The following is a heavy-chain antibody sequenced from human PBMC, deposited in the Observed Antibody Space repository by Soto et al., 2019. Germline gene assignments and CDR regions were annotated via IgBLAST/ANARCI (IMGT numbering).Heavy chain of an antibody. CDR2: IASSSGAT. Sequence: GALRLSCAASGFTFSTYSMNWVRQAPGKGLEWVTYIASSSGATHYADSVKGRFTISRDNAKNSLYLQMNSLRDEDSAVYYCARDTGPRAFPYYYGMDLWGQGTTVTVSS. CDR3: ARDTGPRAFPYYYGMDL. D-gene: IGHD3-3*02. J-gene: IGHJ6*02. V-gene: IGHV3-48*02. CDR1: GFTFSTYS.